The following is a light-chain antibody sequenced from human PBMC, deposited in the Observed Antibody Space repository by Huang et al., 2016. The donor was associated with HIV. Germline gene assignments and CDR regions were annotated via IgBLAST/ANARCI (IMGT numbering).Light chain of an antibody. CDR3: QQRGNWQLT. Sequence: IVLTQSPATLSLSPGERATLSCRASQGLANYLAWYQQKPGQAPRLLIYEASNRATGIPARFSGSWSGTDFTLTISSLEPEDFAVYYCQQRGNWQLTFGGGTKVEIK. J-gene: IGKJ4*01. CDR2: EAS. CDR1: QGLANY. V-gene: IGKV3-11*01.